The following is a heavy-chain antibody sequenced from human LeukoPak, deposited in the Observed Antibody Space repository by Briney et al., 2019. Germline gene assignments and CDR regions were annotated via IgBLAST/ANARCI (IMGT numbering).Heavy chain of an antibody. CDR2: ISSSSSYI. CDR1: GFTFSSYS. Sequence: GGSLRLSCAASGFTFSSYSMNWVRQAPGKGLEWVSSISSSSSYIYYADSVKGRFTISRDNAKNSLYLQMNSLRAEDTAVYYCASEGVGATTGLDYWGQGTLVTVSS. V-gene: IGHV3-21*01. CDR3: ASEGVGATTGLDY. J-gene: IGHJ4*02. D-gene: IGHD1-26*01.